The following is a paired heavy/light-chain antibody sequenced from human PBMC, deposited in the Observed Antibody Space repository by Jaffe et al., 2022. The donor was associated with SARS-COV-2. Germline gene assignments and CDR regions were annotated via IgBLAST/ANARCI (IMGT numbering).Heavy chain of an antibody. CDR2: IYWDDDK. CDR3: AHRHSGNGWNEGVFDY. D-gene: IGHD6-13*01. Sequence: QITLRESGPARVKPTQTLTLTCTFSGFSLRASGVGVAWVRQSPGKAPEWLVLIYWDDDKRYSPSLKNRLTISKDTSNNQVVLTMTNMVPEDTGTYYCAHRHSGNGWNEGVFDYWGQGTLVTVSS. V-gene: IGHV2-5*02. CDR1: GFSLRASGVG. J-gene: IGHJ4*02.
Light chain of an antibody. CDR1: QSISNY. CDR2: KTS. CDR3: QQYYNFGT. Sequence: DIQMTQSPSTLSASIGDTVTITCRASQSISNYLAWYQQKPGEAPKLIIYKTSTLQTGVPSRFSGSGSGTDFTLTITSLQPDDFANYYCQQYYNFGTFGQGTSLEIE. J-gene: IGKJ2*01. V-gene: IGKV1-5*03.